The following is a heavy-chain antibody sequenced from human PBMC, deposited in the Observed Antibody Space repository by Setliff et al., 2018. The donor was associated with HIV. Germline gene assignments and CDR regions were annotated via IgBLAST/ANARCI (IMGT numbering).Heavy chain of an antibody. CDR2: INHTGNT. CDR3: ARGKGGLVGPAEFDY. Sequence: SETLSLTCAVYGGSFSGYHWNWIRQFPGKGLEWIGEINHTGNTQYNPSLKRRFTMSEETSKNQFSLKLKSVTAADTAIYFCARGKGGLVGPAEFDYWGPGSLGTVSS. CDR1: GGSFSGYH. D-gene: IGHD1-26*01. V-gene: IGHV4-34*01. J-gene: IGHJ4*02.